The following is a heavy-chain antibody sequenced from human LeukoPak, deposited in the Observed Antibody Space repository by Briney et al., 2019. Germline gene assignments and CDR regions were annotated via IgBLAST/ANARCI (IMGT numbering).Heavy chain of an antibody. CDR3: ARVRPRTPYYYDSSGYSDLFDY. J-gene: IGHJ4*02. Sequence: ASVKVSCKASGYTFTSYSISWVRQAPGQGLEWMGWISAYNGNTNYAQKLQGRVTMTTDTSTSTAYMELRSLRSDDTAVYYCARVRPRTPYYYDSSGYSDLFDYWGQGTLVTVSS. CDR1: GYTFTSYS. D-gene: IGHD3-22*01. CDR2: ISAYNGNT. V-gene: IGHV1-18*01.